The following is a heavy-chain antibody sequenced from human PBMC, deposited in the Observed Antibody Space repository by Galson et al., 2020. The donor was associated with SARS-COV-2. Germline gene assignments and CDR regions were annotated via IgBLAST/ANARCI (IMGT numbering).Heavy chain of an antibody. CDR1: GGSISSYY. V-gene: IGHV4-59*08. CDR3: ATTSLLGYCRGGDCSYNWLDP. Sequence: SETLSLTCSVSGGSISSYYWSWIRQPPGKGLEWIGYIYYTGRTNYNPSLKGRVTMSVDATKNQFSLRLTSVTAADTAVYYCATTSLLGYCRGGDCSYNWLDPWGQGTLVTVSS. CDR2: IYYTGRT. J-gene: IGHJ5*02. D-gene: IGHD2-15*01.